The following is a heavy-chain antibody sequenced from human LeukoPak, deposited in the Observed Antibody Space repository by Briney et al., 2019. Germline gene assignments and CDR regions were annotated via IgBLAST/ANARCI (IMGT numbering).Heavy chain of an antibody. CDR1: GFTFSNYS. V-gene: IGHV3-21*01. D-gene: IGHD4-11*01. J-gene: IGHJ4*02. CDR3: ARDRLQYEGTFDY. Sequence: GGSLRLSCAASGFTFSNYSMDWVREAPGKGLDWVSSISSSSSYIYYAVSVKGRFTISRDNAKNSLYLQMNSLTAEDTAVYYCARDRLQYEGTFDYWGQGTLVTVSS. CDR2: ISSSSSYI.